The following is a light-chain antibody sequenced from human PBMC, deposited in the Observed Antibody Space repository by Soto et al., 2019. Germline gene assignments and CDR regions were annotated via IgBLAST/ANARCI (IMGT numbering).Light chain of an antibody. Sequence: QSALTQPASVSGSPGQSITISCTGTSSDVGGYNYVSWYQQHPGKAPKLMIYEVSNRPSGVSNRFSGSKSGKTASLTISGLQAEDEAYYYCSSYTSSSIDYVFGTGTKVTVL. CDR3: SSYTSSSIDYV. CDR2: EVS. V-gene: IGLV2-14*01. CDR1: SSDVGGYNY. J-gene: IGLJ1*01.